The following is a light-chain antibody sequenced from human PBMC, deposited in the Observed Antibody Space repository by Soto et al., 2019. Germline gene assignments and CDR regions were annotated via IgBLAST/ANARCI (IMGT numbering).Light chain of an antibody. CDR1: QSVSTN. J-gene: IGKJ1*01. Sequence: EIVMTQSPATLSVSPGERATLYCRASQSVSTNFAWYQQKPGQAPRLFIYGACTRATGIPARFSGSGSGTEFTLAMLSLRSEDFAVCCCQQHINGPVTFGQGTTVDI. CDR3: QQHINGPVT. CDR2: GAC. V-gene: IGKV3-15*01.